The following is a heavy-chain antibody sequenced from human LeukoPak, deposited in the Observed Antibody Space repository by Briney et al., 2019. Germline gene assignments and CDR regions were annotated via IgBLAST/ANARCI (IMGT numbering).Heavy chain of an antibody. J-gene: IGHJ4*02. D-gene: IGHD3-22*01. CDR1: GYSISSGYY. V-gene: IGHV4-38-2*02. CDR2: IYHSGST. CDR3: ARDEWRYYYDSSGYYQTFDY. Sequence: SETLSLTCTVSGYSISSGYYWGWIRQPPGKGLEWIGSIYHSGSTYYNPSLKRRVTISVDTSKNQFSLKLSSVTAADTAVYYCARDEWRYYYDSSGYYQTFDYWGQGTLVTVSS.